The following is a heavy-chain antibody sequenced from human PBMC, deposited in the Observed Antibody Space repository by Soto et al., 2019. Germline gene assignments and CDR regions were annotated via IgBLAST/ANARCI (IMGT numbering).Heavy chain of an antibody. CDR3: AREGVGYDSSGYYPPPLDY. Sequence: PGGSLRLSCAASGFTVSSNYMSWVRQAPGKGLEWVSVIYSGGSTYYADSVKGRFTISRHNSKSTLYLQMNSLRAEDTAVYYCAREGVGYDSSGYYPPPLDYWGQGTLVTVSS. CDR2: IYSGGST. V-gene: IGHV3-53*04. D-gene: IGHD3-22*01. J-gene: IGHJ4*02. CDR1: GFTVSSNY.